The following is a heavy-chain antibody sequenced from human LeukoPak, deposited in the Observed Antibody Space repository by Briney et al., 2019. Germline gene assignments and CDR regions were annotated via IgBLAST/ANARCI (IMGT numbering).Heavy chain of an antibody. CDR1: GFTFSTYW. V-gene: IGHV3-7*05. Sequence: GGSLRLSCAASGFTFSTYWMSWVRQAPGKGLEGVDNIKQDGSEKYYVDSVKGRFTISRDNAKNSLYLQMNSLRAEDTAVYYCARSSGYCSGGSCYRDYWGQGTLVTVSS. J-gene: IGHJ4*02. D-gene: IGHD2-15*01. CDR2: IKQDGSEK. CDR3: ARSSGYCSGGSCYRDY.